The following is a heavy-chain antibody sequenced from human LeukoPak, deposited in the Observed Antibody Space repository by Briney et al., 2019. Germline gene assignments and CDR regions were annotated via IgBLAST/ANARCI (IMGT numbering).Heavy chain of an antibody. CDR3: AKDRVWEVAATPYYYGVDV. Sequence: PGGSLRLSCAASGFTFSSYGMHWVRQAPGKGLEWVAVISYDGSNKYYADSVKGRFTISRDNSKNTLYLQMNSLRAEDTAVYSCAKDRVWEVAATPYYYGVDVWGQGTTVTVSS. J-gene: IGHJ6*02. CDR1: GFTFSSYG. CDR2: ISYDGSNK. V-gene: IGHV3-30*18. D-gene: IGHD2-15*01.